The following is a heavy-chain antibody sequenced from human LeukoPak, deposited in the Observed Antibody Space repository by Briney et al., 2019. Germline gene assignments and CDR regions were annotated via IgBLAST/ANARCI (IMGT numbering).Heavy chain of an antibody. V-gene: IGHV3-7*01. CDR3: ARRVYCSSTSCYTLIDY. Sequence: GGSLRLSCAASGFTFSSYWMSWVRRAPGKGLEWVANIKQDGSEKYYVDSVKGRFTISRDNAKNSLYLQMNSLRVEDTAVYYCARRVYCSSTSCYTLIDYWGQGTLVTVSS. D-gene: IGHD2-2*02. CDR2: IKQDGSEK. CDR1: GFTFSSYW. J-gene: IGHJ4*02.